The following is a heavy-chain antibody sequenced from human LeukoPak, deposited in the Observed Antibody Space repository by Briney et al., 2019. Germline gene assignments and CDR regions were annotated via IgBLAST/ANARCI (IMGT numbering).Heavy chain of an antibody. CDR3: AREQTWELPPGYFDY. Sequence: ASVKVSCKASGGTFSSYAISWVRQAPGQGLEWMGWMNPNSGNTGYAQKFQGRVTITRNTSISTAYMELSSLRSEDTAVYYCAREQTWELPPGYFDYWGQGTLVTVSS. V-gene: IGHV1-8*03. CDR1: GGTFSSYA. CDR2: MNPNSGNT. J-gene: IGHJ4*02. D-gene: IGHD1-26*01.